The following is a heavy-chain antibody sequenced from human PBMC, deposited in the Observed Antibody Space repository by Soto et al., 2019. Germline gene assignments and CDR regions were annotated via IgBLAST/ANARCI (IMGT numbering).Heavy chain of an antibody. V-gene: IGHV3-23*01. Sequence: GGSLILSCAASGFTFSGYAMSWVRQAPGKGLEWVSAISGSGGSTYYADSVKGRFTISRDNSKNTLYLQMNSLRAEDTAVYYCAKAPRYSGSQSAFDIWGQGTMVTVSS. CDR3: AKAPRYSGSQSAFDI. CDR1: GFTFSGYA. D-gene: IGHD5-12*01. CDR2: ISGSGGST. J-gene: IGHJ3*02.